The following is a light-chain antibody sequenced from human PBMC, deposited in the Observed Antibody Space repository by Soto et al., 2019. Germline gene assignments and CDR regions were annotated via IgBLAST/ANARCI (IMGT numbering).Light chain of an antibody. CDR2: GAS. CDR3: QQRKNWQVT. V-gene: IGKV3D-20*02. CDR1: QSVSGTY. Sequence: EIVLTQSPVTLSLSPGERATLSCRASQSVSGTYLAWYQQKPGRAPRLLIFGASNRAAGIPDRFSGSGSGTDFTLTISSLEPEDFAVYYCQQRKNWQVTFGQGTRLEIK. J-gene: IGKJ5*01.